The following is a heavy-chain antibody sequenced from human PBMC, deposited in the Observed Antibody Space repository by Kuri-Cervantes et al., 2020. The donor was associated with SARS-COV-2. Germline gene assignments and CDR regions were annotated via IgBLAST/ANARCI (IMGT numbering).Heavy chain of an antibody. V-gene: IGHV3-13*03. CDR1: GFTFSTYD. D-gene: IGHD3-3*01. J-gene: IGHJ4*02. CDR3: AKDPFYDFWSGRYYDY. CDR2: IGTAGDT. Sequence: GGSLRLSCAACGFTFSTYDMHWVRQVTGKGLEWVSVIGTAGDTYYPGSVKGQFTISRENAKNSLYLQMNSLRAEDTAVYYCAKDPFYDFWSGRYYDYWGQGTLVTVSS.